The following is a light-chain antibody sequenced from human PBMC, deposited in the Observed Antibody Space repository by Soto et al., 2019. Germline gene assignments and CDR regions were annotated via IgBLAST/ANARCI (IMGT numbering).Light chain of an antibody. CDR3: SSYTSIITLYV. CDR2: EVS. Sequence: QSVLTQPASVSGSPGQSITISCSGTSSDVGGYNYVSWDQQHPGKAPKLMIYEVSNRTSGVSNRFSGSKSGNTASLTISGLQAEDEADYYCSSYTSIITLYVFGSGTKVTVL. V-gene: IGLV2-14*01. J-gene: IGLJ1*01. CDR1: SSDVGGYNY.